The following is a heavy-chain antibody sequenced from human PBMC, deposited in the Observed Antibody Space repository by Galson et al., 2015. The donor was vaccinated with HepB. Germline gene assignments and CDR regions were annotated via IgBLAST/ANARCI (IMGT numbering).Heavy chain of an antibody. CDR1: GYTFTSYG. D-gene: IGHD5-12*01. V-gene: IGHV1-18*01. CDR2: ISAYNGNT. J-gene: IGHJ6*02. Sequence: SVKVSCKASGYTFTSYGISWVRQAPGQGLEWMGWISAYNGNTNYAQKLQGRVTMTTDTSTSTAYMELRSLRSDDTAVYYCASGYSGYDPGRDYYYGMDVWGQGTTVTVSS. CDR3: ASGYSGYDPGRDYYYGMDV.